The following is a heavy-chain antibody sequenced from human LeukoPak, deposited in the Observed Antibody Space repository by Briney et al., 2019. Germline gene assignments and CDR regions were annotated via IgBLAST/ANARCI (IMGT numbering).Heavy chain of an antibody. CDR3: ARGALRYFDWLHNYFDY. CDR2: INHSGST. D-gene: IGHD3-9*01. J-gene: IGHJ4*02. Sequence: KPSETLSLTCAVYGGSFSGYYWSWIRQPPGKGLEWIGEINHSGSTNYNPSLKSRVTISVDTSKNQFSLKLSSVTAADTAVYYCARGALRYFDWLHNYFDYWGQGTLVTVSS. V-gene: IGHV4-34*01. CDR1: GGSFSGYY.